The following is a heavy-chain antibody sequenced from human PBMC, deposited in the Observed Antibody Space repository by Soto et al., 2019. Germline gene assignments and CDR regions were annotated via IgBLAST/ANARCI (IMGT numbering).Heavy chain of an antibody. CDR1: GDSVSSNSAA. CDR2: TYYRSKWYN. Sequence: SQTLSLTCAISGDSVSSNSAAWNWIRQSPSRGLEWLGRTYYRSKWYNDYAVSVKSRITINPDTSKNQFSLQLNSVTPEDTVLYYCARVSTYYDFWSGYYTALYYYGMDVWGQGTTVTVSS. J-gene: IGHJ6*02. CDR3: ARVSTYYDFWSGYYTALYYYGMDV. D-gene: IGHD3-3*01. V-gene: IGHV6-1*01.